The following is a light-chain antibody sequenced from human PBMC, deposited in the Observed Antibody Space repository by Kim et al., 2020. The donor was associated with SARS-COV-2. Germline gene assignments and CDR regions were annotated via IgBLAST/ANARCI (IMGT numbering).Light chain of an antibody. Sequence: QSALTQPASVSGSPGQSITISCTGTSSDVGSYNLVSWYQQHPGKAPKLMIYEVSKRPSGVSNRFSGSKSGNTASLTISGLQAEDEADYYCCSYAGSSTLFGTGTNVTVL. CDR2: EVS. J-gene: IGLJ1*01. CDR3: CSYAGSSTL. V-gene: IGLV2-23*02. CDR1: SSDVGSYNL.